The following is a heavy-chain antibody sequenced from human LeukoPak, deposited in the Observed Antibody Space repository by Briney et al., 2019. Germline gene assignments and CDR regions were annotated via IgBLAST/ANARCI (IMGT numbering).Heavy chain of an antibody. CDR2: IYYSGSA. CDR3: ARNMAARPIDY. J-gene: IGHJ4*02. Sequence: SETLSLTCTVSGGSISSGDYYWSWIRQPPGKGLEWIGYIYYSGSAYYNPSLKSRVTISVDRSRNQFSLKLSSVTAADTAVYYCARNMAARPIDYWGQGTLVTVSS. D-gene: IGHD6-6*01. V-gene: IGHV4-30-4*01. CDR1: GGSISSGDYY.